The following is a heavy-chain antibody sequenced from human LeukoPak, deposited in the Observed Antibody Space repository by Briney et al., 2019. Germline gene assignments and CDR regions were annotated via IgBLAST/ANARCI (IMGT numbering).Heavy chain of an antibody. J-gene: IGHJ5*02. CDR3: ARLRRSSSWTAIET. CDR2: YYYSGST. V-gene: IGHV4-39*07. Sequence: SETLSLTCTVYGGSISSSSYYWGWIPQPPGKGLEGIVSYYYSGSTYYNPSLKSRVTVDVDTIKNQFYLKLSSATAAATSLCSCARLRRSSSWTAIETWGQGTLVTVSS. D-gene: IGHD6-13*01. CDR1: GGSISSSSYY.